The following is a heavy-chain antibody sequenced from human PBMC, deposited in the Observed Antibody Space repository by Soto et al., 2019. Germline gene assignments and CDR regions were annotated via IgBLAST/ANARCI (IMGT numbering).Heavy chain of an antibody. CDR3: ARDSNYCTNGVCYRDYYYYGMDV. J-gene: IGHJ6*02. Sequence: GGSLRLSCAASGFTFSSYSMNWVRQAPGKGLEWVSSISSSSSYIYYADSVKGRFTISRDNAKNSLYLQMNSLRAEDTAVYYCARDSNYCTNGVCYRDYYYYGMDVWGQGTTVTVSS. CDR1: GFTFSSYS. CDR2: ISSSSSYI. V-gene: IGHV3-21*01. D-gene: IGHD2-8*01.